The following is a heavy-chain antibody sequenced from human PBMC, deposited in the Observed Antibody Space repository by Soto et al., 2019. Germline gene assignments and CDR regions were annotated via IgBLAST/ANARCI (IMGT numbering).Heavy chain of an antibody. CDR3: ARDPHEFWTSYWFDP. D-gene: IGHD3-3*01. Sequence: GASVKVSCKASGFSFTGYYIHWLRQAPGQGLEWMGWINAHSGGTEYAQKFQGRVTLTRDTSIATAYLTLTSLTSDDTATYYCARDPHEFWTSYWFDPWGQGTPVTVSS. J-gene: IGHJ5*02. CDR2: INAHSGGT. V-gene: IGHV1-2*02. CDR1: GFSFTGYY.